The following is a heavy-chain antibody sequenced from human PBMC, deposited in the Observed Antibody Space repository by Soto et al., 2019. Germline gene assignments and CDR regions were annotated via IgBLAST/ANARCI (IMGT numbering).Heavy chain of an antibody. CDR1: GGSISSYY. D-gene: IGHD3-9*01. CDR3: ARDGGKAYYDILTGRSGYYYYMDV. J-gene: IGHJ6*03. V-gene: IGHV4-59*01. CDR2: IYYSGST. Sequence: PSETLSLTCTVSGGSISSYYWSWIRQPPGKGLEWIGYIYYSGSTNYNPSLKSRVTISVDTSKNQFSLKLSSVTAADTAVYYCARDGGKAYYDILTGRSGYYYYMDVWGKGTTVTVSS.